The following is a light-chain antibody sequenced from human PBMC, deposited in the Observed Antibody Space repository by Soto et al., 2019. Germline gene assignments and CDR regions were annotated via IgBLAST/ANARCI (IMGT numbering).Light chain of an antibody. CDR2: EVS. CDR3: ASYAGSQNYV. CDR1: SADVGGYNF. Sequence: ALTQPPSASGSLGQSVTISCTGTSADVGGYNFVSWYQQHPGKAPKLMIFEVSQRPSGVPDRFSGSKSGNTASLTVSELQAEDEADYYCASYAGSQNYVFGTGTKVTVL. J-gene: IGLJ1*01. V-gene: IGLV2-8*01.